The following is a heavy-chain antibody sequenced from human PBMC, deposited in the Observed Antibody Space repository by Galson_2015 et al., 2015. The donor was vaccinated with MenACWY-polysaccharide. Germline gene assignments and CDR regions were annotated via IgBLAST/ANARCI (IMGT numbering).Heavy chain of an antibody. CDR3: AKDRHWNSFDC. CDR2: MNQDGSDK. Sequence: SLRLSCAASGFTFSNYWMNWVRQAPGKGLEWVANMNQDGSDKRYAESVRGRFTFSRDNTKNSLYLQMSSLREEDTAVYYCAKDRHWNSFDCWGQGTLVTVSS. D-gene: IGHD1/OR15-1a*01. J-gene: IGHJ4*02. V-gene: IGHV3-7*04. CDR1: GFTFSNYW.